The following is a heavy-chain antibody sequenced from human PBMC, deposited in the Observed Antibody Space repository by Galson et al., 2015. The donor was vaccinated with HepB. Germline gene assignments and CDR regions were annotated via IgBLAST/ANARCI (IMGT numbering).Heavy chain of an antibody. V-gene: IGHV3-15*01. J-gene: IGHJ4*02. CDR2: IKSKTDGGTT. D-gene: IGHD5-24*01. Sequence: SLRLSCAASGFTFSNAWMSWVRQAPGKGLEWVGRIKSKTDGGTTDYAAPVKGRFTISRDDSKNTLYLQMNSLKTEDTAVYYCTTAWEGRWLQRQYYFDYWGQGTLVTVSS. CDR3: TTAWEGRWLQRQYYFDY. CDR1: GFTFSNAW.